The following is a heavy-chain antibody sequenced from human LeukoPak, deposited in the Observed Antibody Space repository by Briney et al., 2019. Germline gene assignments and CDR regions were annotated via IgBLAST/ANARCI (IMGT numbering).Heavy chain of an antibody. CDR1: GGSISSSSYY. CDR2: IYYSGST. CDR3: ATYAEYCSSTSCYRYAFDI. D-gene: IGHD2-2*01. V-gene: IGHV4-39*01. J-gene: IGHJ3*02. Sequence: SETLSLTCTVSGGSISSSSYYWGWIRQPPGKGLEWIGSIYYSGSTYYNPSLKSRVTISVDTSKNQFSLKLSSVTAADTAVYYCATYAEYCSSTSCYRYAFDIWGQGTMVTVSS.